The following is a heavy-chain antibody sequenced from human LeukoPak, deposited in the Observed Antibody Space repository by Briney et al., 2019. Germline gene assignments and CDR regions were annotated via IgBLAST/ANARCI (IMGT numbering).Heavy chain of an antibody. Sequence: GRSLRLSCAASGFTFSSYAMHWVRQAPGKGLEWVAVISYDGSNKYYADSVKGRFTISRDNSENTLYLQMNSLRAEDTAVYYCAREADSSSSFRYWGQGTLVTVSS. D-gene: IGHD6-6*01. J-gene: IGHJ4*02. CDR2: ISYDGSNK. V-gene: IGHV3-30*01. CDR3: AREADSSSSFRY. CDR1: GFTFSSYA.